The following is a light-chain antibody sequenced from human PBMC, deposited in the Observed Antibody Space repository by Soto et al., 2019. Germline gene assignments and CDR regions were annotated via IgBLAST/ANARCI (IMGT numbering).Light chain of an antibody. J-gene: IGLJ3*02. CDR3: CSYAGSRKV. V-gene: IGLV2-23*02. CDR1: SSDVGSYNL. CDR2: EVS. Sequence: QSALTQPASVSGSPGQSITISCTGTSSDVGSYNLVSWYQQHPGKAPKLMIYEVSKRPSGVSNRFSGSKSGNTASLTISGLQAEDEADYYCCSYAGSRKVFGGGTKLTV.